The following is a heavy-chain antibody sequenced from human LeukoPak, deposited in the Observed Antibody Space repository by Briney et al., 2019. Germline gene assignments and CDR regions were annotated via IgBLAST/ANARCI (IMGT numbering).Heavy chain of an antibody. J-gene: IGHJ4*02. CDR3: ARRGDILTGYPHDY. CDR1: GGSISSSSYY. V-gene: IGHV4-39*07. D-gene: IGHD3-9*01. CDR2: IYYSGST. Sequence: SETLSLTCTVSGGSISSSSYYWGWIRQPPGKGLEWIGSIYYSGSTYYNPSLKSRVTISVDTSKNQFSLKLSSVTAADTAVYYCARRGDILTGYPHDYWGQGTLVTVSS.